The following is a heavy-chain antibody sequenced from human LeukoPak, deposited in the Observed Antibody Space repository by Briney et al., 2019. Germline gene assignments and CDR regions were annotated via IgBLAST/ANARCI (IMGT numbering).Heavy chain of an antibody. CDR2: IIPIFGTA. Sequence: SVKVSCKASGGTFSSYAISWVRQAPGQGLEWMGGIIPIFGTANYAQKFQGRVTITADESTSTAYMELSSLRSEDTAVYYCARTEPGGKEIDYWGQGTLVTVSS. D-gene: IGHD4-23*01. CDR1: GGTFSSYA. CDR3: ARTEPGGKEIDY. V-gene: IGHV1-69*13. J-gene: IGHJ4*02.